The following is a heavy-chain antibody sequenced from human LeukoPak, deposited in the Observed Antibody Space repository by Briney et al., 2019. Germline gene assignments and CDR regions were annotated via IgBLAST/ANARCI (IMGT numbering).Heavy chain of an antibody. D-gene: IGHD6-19*01. Sequence: SETLSLTCPVAGGSISSYYWSWIRQPPGEGLEWIGSIYYNGNTDYNPSLKSRVTIPVDTSNNQFSLKLSSVTAADTAVYYCARHGTQWLRYPNFDYWGQGTLVSVSS. V-gene: IGHV4-59*08. CDR3: ARHGTQWLRYPNFDY. J-gene: IGHJ4*02. CDR1: GGSISSYY. CDR2: IYYNGNT.